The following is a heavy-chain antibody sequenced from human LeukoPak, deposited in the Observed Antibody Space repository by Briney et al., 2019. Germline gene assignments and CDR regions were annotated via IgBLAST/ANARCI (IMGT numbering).Heavy chain of an antibody. CDR2: IYYSGST. D-gene: IGHD3-16*02. Sequence: PSETLSLTCTVSGGSISSSSYYWGWIRQPPGKGLEWIGSIYYSGSTYYNPSLKSRVTISVDTSKNQFSLKLSSVTAADTAVFYCARLGVFYDYVWGGYRYFDYWGQGTLVTVSS. CDR3: ARLGVFYDYVWGGYRYFDY. V-gene: IGHV4-39*01. CDR1: GGSISSSSYY. J-gene: IGHJ4*02.